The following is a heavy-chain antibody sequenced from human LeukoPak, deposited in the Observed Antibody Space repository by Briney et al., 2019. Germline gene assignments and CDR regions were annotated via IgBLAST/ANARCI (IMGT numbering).Heavy chain of an antibody. CDR2: INHSGST. CDR3: AIPRAEMGPYYFDY. J-gene: IGHJ4*02. V-gene: IGHV4-34*01. CDR1: GGSIRSYY. Sequence: SETLSLTCTVSGGSIRSYYWSWIRQPPGKGLEWIGEINHSGSTNYNPSLKSRVTISVDTSKNQFSLKLSSVTAADTAVYYCAIPRAEMGPYYFDYWGQGTLVTVSS. D-gene: IGHD1-26*01.